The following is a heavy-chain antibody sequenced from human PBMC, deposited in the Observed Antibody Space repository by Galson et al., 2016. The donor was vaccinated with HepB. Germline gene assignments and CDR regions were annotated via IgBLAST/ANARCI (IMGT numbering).Heavy chain of an antibody. Sequence: QSGAEVKKPGETLKISCWASGYKFTNYWIGWVRQMPGKGLEWMGIVYPDDSDIRYSPSFQGQVTISADKSTKTAYLHWSSLKASDTAMYYCARTYSSGRYAGFDYWGQGTLVTVSS. CDR2: VYPDDSDI. J-gene: IGHJ4*02. CDR1: GYKFTNYW. V-gene: IGHV5-51*01. D-gene: IGHD6-19*01. CDR3: ARTYSSGRYAGFDY.